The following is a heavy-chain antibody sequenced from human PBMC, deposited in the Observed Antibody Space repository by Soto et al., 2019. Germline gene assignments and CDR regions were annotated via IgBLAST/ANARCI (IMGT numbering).Heavy chain of an antibody. CDR1: GFIFSDYY. D-gene: IGHD3-22*01. V-gene: IGHV3-11*06. J-gene: IGHJ4*02. CDR2: ISSSSSYT. Sequence: QVQLVESGGGLVKPGGSLRLSCAASGFIFSDYYMSWIRQASGKGLEWISYISSSSSYTKFADSVKGRFSISRDNAKKSLHLQMNSLRAEDTAVYYCARLDKSFSYDSSASWYPFDYWGQGTLVTVSS. CDR3: ARLDKSFSYDSSASWYPFDY.